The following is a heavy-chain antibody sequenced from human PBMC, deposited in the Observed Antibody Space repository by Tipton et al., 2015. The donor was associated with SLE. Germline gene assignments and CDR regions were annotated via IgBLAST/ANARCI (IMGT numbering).Heavy chain of an antibody. V-gene: IGHV4-38-2*01. J-gene: IGHJ4*02. CDR2: IYHTGST. D-gene: IGHD3-3*01. CDR3: AGHDFRAVTPDS. Sequence: TLSLTCSVSGYSISSGHFWGWIRQPPGKGLEWIEIIYHTGSTYYNPSLKSRVTISLDTSKNQFSLSLTSVTAADTAVYYCAGHDFRAVTPDSWGQGTLVTVSS. CDR1: GYSISSGHF.